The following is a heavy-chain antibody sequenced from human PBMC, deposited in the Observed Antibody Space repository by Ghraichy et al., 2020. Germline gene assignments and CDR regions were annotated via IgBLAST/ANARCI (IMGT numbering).Heavy chain of an antibody. Sequence: GGSLRLSCAASGFTFSSYGLAWVRQAPGKGLDWVSAISVTGAGTYYGDSVKGRFTISRDNSKKTLYLQMNSLRAEDTAIYYCAKDRATMVRGGFDYWGQGALVTVSS. V-gene: IGHV3-23*01. CDR2: ISVTGAGT. CDR3: AKDRATMVRGGFDY. D-gene: IGHD3-10*01. J-gene: IGHJ4*02. CDR1: GFTFSSYG.